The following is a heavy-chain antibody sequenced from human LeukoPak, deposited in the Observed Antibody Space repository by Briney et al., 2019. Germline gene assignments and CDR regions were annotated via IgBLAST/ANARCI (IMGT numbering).Heavy chain of an antibody. Sequence: GGSLTLSCAASGFTYTNHWRHWVRQAPGKGLVWVSRTNIDGTTTNSADSVKGRFTISRDNAKNTLYLQINSLRAEDTGVFYCTREAGTFDIWGQGTMVTVSS. V-gene: IGHV3-74*01. CDR3: TREAGTFDI. CDR2: TNIDGTTT. CDR1: GFTYTNHW. J-gene: IGHJ3*02.